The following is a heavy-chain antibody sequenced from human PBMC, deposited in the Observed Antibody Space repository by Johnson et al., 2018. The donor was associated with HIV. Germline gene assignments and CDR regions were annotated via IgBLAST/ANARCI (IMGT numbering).Heavy chain of an antibody. D-gene: IGHD4-11*01. Sequence: QVQLLESGGGVVQPGGSLRLSCAASGFTFSSYGMHWVRQAPGKGLEWVAFIRYDGSNKYYADSVKGRFTISRDNSKNTLYLQMNSLRAEDTALYYCAKDYSNYPQDAFDIWGQGTMVTVSS. CDR1: GFTFSSYG. CDR2: IRYDGSNK. J-gene: IGHJ3*02. CDR3: AKDYSNYPQDAFDI. V-gene: IGHV3-30*02.